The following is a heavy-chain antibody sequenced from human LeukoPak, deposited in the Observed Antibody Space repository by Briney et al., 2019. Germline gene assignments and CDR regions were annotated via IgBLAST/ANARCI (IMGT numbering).Heavy chain of an antibody. J-gene: IGHJ5*02. CDR3: ARVPSYSSSWSRVWFDP. V-gene: IGHV1-69*04. CDR2: IIPIFGIA. D-gene: IGHD6-13*01. CDR1: GGTFSSYA. Sequence: GASVKVSCKASGGTFSSYAISWVRQAPGQGLEWMGRIIPIFGIANCAQKFQGRVTITADKSTSTAYMELSSLRSEDTAVYYCARVPSYSSSWSRVWFDPWGQGTLVTVSS.